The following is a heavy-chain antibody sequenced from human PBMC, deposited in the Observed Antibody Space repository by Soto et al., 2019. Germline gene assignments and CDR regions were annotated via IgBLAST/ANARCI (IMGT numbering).Heavy chain of an antibody. V-gene: IGHV3-30-3*01. D-gene: IGHD5-12*01. J-gene: IGHJ4*02. CDR3: ARDTSLAMRWLQLGVDY. Sequence: SLRLSCAASGFTFSSYAMHWVRQAPGKGLEWVAVISYDGSNKYYADSVKGRFTISRDNSKNTLYLQMNSLRAEDTAVYYCARDTSLAMRWLQLGVDYWGQGTLVTVSS. CDR1: GFTFSSYA. CDR2: ISYDGSNK.